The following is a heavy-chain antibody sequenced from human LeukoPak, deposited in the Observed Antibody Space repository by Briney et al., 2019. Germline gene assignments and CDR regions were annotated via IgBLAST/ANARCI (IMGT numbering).Heavy chain of an antibody. CDR1: GFTFSSYG. CDR3: ATHCSSTSCQNY. J-gene: IGHJ4*02. Sequence: GRSPRLSCAASGFTFSSYGMHWVRQAPGKGLEWVAVIWYDGSNKYYADSVKGRFTISRDNSKNTLYLQMNSLRAEDTAVYYCATHCSSTSCQNYWGQGTLVTVSS. V-gene: IGHV3-33*01. CDR2: IWYDGSNK. D-gene: IGHD2-2*01.